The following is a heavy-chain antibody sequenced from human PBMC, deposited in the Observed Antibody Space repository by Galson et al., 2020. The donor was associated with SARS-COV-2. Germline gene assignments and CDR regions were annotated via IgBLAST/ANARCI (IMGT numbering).Heavy chain of an antibody. CDR2: IYYSGSN. Sequence: SETLSLTCTVSGGSISSDGYYWSWLRQHPGKGREGNGYIYYSGSNYYNPSLKSRVTISVDTSKKQFSLKLSSATAADTAEYYCARARVVVPAASNWFDPWGQGTLVTVSS. V-gene: IGHV4-31*03. CDR1: GGSISSDGYY. J-gene: IGHJ5*02. CDR3: ARARVVVPAASNWFDP. D-gene: IGHD2-2*01.